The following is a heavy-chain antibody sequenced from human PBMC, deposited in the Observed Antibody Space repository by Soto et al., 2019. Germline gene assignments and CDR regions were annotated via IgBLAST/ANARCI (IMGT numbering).Heavy chain of an antibody. CDR2: ISYDGSNK. CDR3: AKKGPDRSGYYSLDY. J-gene: IGHJ4*02. CDR1: GFTFSSYG. V-gene: IGHV3-30*18. Sequence: QVQLVESGGGVVQPGRSLRLSCAASGFTFSSYGMHWVRQAPGKGLEWVAVISYDGSNKYYADSVKGRFTISRDNSKNTLYVEMNSLRAEDTAVYYCAKKGPDRSGYYSLDYWGQGTLVTVSS. D-gene: IGHD3-22*01.